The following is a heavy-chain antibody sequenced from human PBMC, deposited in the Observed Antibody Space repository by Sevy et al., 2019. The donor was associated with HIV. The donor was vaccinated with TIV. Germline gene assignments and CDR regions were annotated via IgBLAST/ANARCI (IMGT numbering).Heavy chain of an antibody. V-gene: IGHV3-30-3*01. CDR3: ARGNSPSVTTAPMYYYYGLDV. D-gene: IGHD4-17*01. J-gene: IGHJ6*02. Sequence: GGSLRLSCAASGFIFRNYAMHWVRQAPGKGLEWVAIISYDGSNKHYADSVKVRFTISRDNSKNTLNLQMNSLRPDDTALYYCARGNSPSVTTAPMYYYYGLDVWGQGTAVTVSS. CDR1: GFIFRNYA. CDR2: ISYDGSNK.